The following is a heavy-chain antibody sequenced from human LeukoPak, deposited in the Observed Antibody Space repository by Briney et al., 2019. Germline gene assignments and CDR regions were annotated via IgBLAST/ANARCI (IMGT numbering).Heavy chain of an antibody. CDR1: SDSINTHS. V-gene: IGHV4-4*07. Sequence: SETLSLTCSVSSDSINTHSWSWMRQPAGETLEWIGHISPSANTNYNPSLKSRVTMSVETSKNHFSLKLSSVTAADTAVYYCARRPYWYFDLWGRGTLVTVSS. D-gene: IGHD6-6*01. CDR2: ISPSANT. J-gene: IGHJ2*01. CDR3: ARRPYWYFDL.